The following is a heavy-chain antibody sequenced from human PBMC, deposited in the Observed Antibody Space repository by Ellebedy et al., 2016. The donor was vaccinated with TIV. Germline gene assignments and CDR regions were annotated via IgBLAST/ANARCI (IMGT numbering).Heavy chain of an antibody. CDR2: ILTSGAT. V-gene: IGHV3-23*01. Sequence: GESLKISCAASGFTFSSYATIWVRQVPGKGLEFDSVILTSGATYYADSVKGRFTISRDNSKNTAYLQMDGLRAGDTAVYYCARDWFDLWGQGTLVTVSS. CDR1: GFTFSSYA. J-gene: IGHJ5*02. CDR3: ARDWFDL.